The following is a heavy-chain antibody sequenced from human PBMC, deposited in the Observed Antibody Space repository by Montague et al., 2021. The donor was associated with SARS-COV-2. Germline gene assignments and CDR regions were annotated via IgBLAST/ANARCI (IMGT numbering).Heavy chain of an antibody. J-gene: IGHJ4*02. V-gene: IGHV4-34*01. CDR3: AREAQVGAMDY. CDR2: IYHSGST. Sequence: SETLSLTCAVYGGSFSGYYWSWIRQPPGKGLEWIGEIYHSGSTNYNPCLKSRVTISVDTSKNQFSLRLSSVAAADTAVYYCAREAQVGAMDYWGQGTLVTVSS. CDR1: GGSFSGYY. D-gene: IGHD1-26*01.